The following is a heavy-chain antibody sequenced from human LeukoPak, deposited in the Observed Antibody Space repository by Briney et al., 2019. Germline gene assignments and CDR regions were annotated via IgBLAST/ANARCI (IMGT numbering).Heavy chain of an antibody. CDR3: ASSNYGDLNYYYYMDV. V-gene: IGHV4-38-2*02. J-gene: IGHJ6*03. Sequence: SETLSLTCTVSGYSISSGYYWGWIRQPPGKGLEWIGSIYHSGSTYYNPSLKSRVTISVDTSKNQFSLKLSSVTAADTAVYYCASSNYGDLNYYYYMDVWGKGTTVTVSS. CDR2: IYHSGST. D-gene: IGHD4-17*01. CDR1: GYSISSGYY.